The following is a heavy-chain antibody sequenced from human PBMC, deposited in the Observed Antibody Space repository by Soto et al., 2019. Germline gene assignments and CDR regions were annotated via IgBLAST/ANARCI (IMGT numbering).Heavy chain of an antibody. CDR2: IYYSGST. CDR3: ATLADSYRSGSYRYYFDY. D-gene: IGHD3-10*01. Sequence: PSETLSLTCTVAGGSISSYYWSWIRQPPGKGLEWIGYIYYSGSTNYNPSLKSRVTISVDTSKNPFSLKLSSVTAADTAVYYCATLADSYRSGSYRYYFDYWAHGTLVTVSA. CDR1: GGSISSYY. J-gene: IGHJ4*01. V-gene: IGHV4-59*08.